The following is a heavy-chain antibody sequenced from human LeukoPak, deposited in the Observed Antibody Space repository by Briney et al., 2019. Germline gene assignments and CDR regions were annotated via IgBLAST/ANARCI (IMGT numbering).Heavy chain of an antibody. J-gene: IGHJ4*02. CDR2: INPNSRGI. Sequence: GATVKVSCKDSGDIFTGYYMHWVRRPPGQGLEWMGCINPNSRGIPSAQMFQGRFTMTRDTSISTAYMELGRLTSDDTAVYYCARHPYSGSYHFDYWGQGTLVTVSS. CDR1: GDIFTGYY. CDR3: ARHPYSGSYHFDY. V-gene: IGHV1-2*02. D-gene: IGHD1-26*01.